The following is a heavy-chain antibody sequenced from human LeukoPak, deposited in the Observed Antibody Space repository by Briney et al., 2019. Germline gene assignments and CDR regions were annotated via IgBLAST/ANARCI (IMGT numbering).Heavy chain of an antibody. CDR1: GGSISSYY. V-gene: IGHV4-4*07. J-gene: IGHJ4*02. D-gene: IGHD6-13*01. CDR2: IYASGTT. Sequence: PSETLSLTCTVSGGSISSYYWSWIRQPAGKGLEWIGRIYASGTTNYNPSLKSRVTMSVDTSKNQFSLKLSSVTAADTAVYYSARRSGSSWYHDYWGQGTLVTVSS. CDR3: ARRSGSSWYHDY.